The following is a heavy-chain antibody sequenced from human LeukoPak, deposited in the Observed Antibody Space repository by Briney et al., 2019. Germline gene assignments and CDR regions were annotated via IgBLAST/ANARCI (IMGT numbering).Heavy chain of an antibody. D-gene: IGHD3-9*01. J-gene: IGHJ5*02. CDR1: GGSISNSSYY. CDR3: ARDYDVLTAYPPTQLFDP. CDR2: IYYSGNT. Sequence: PSETLSLTCTVSGGSISNSSYYWAWIRQPPGTGLEWIGNIYYSGNTYYNSSLKSRVTISVDTSKNQFSLRQSSVTAADTAVYYCARDYDVLTAYPPTQLFDPWGQGTLVTVSS. V-gene: IGHV4-39*07.